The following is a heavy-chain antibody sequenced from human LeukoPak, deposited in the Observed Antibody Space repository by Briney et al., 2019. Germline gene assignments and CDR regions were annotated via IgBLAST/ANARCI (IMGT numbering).Heavy chain of an antibody. CDR2: MNPNSGNT. CDR3: ARSQYITMIVARLYQFDD. CDR1: GYTFTSYD. Sequence: GASVKVSCKASGYTFTSYDINWVRQATGQGLEWMGWMNPNSGNTGYAQKFQGRVTKTRNTSISTAYMELSSLRSEDTAVYYCARSQYITMIVARLYQFDDWGQGTLVTVSS. J-gene: IGHJ4*02. V-gene: IGHV1-8*01. D-gene: IGHD3-22*01.